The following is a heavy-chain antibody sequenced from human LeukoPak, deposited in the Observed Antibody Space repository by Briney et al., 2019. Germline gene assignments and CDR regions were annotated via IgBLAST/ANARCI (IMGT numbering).Heavy chain of an antibody. CDR3: ARDLPGYYYYGMDV. J-gene: IGHJ6*02. Sequence: ASVKVSCKASGYTFTSYYMHWVRQAPGQGLEWMGRINPNSGGTNYAQKFQGRVTMTRDTSISTAYMELSRLRSDDTAVYYCARDLPGYYYYGMDVWGQGTTVTGSS. V-gene: IGHV1-2*06. CDR1: GYTFTSYY. CDR2: INPNSGGT. D-gene: IGHD1-14*01.